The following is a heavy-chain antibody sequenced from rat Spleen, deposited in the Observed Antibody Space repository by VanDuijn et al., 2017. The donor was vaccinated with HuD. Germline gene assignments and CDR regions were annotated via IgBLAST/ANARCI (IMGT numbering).Heavy chain of an antibody. CDR3: VRQGEDFDY. Sequence: EVQLVESGGGLVQPGRSLKLSCAASGFTFSDYYMAWVRQAPGKGLEWIACISDTGGSTYYLDSVKGRFTISRDNAKSTLYLQMNSLRSEDTATYYCVRQGEDFDYWGQGVMVTVSS. V-gene: IGHV5-22*01. CDR2: ISDTGGST. J-gene: IGHJ2*01. CDR1: GFTFSDYY.